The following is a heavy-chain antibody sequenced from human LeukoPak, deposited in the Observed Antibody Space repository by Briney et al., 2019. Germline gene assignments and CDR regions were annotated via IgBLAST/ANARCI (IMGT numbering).Heavy chain of an antibody. CDR1: GGSISSYY. CDR3: AREARCSGGSCYLGHYYYYYYMDV. J-gene: IGHJ6*03. D-gene: IGHD2-15*01. Sequence: SETLSLTCTVSGGSISSYYWSWIRQPPGKGLEWIGYIYYSGSTNYNPSLKSRVTISVDTSKNQFSLKLSSVTAADTAVYYCAREARCSGGSCYLGHYYYYYYMDVWGKGTTVTISS. V-gene: IGHV4-59*01. CDR2: IYYSGST.